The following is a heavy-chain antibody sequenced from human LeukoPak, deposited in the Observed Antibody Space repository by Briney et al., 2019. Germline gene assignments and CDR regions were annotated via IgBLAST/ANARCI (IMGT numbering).Heavy chain of an antibody. Sequence: SETLSLTCAVYGGSFCGYYWSWIRQPPGKGLEWIGEINHSGSTNYNPSLKSRVTISVDTSKNQFSLKLSSVTAADTAVYYCASIPSGSLYFDYWGQGTLVTVSS. V-gene: IGHV4-34*01. CDR2: INHSGST. CDR3: ASIPSGSLYFDY. J-gene: IGHJ4*02. D-gene: IGHD3-10*01. CDR1: GGSFCGYY.